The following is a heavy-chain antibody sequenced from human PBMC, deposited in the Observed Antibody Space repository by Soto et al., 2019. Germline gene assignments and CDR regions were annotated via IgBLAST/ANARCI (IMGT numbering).Heavy chain of an antibody. CDR1: GFTFSSYV. V-gene: IGHV3-23*01. D-gene: IGHD2-15*01. CDR3: AKGSTLGYCSGGSCYFIDY. J-gene: IGHJ4*02. CDR2: ISGSGGST. Sequence: GGSLRLSCAASGFTFSSYVMSWVRQAPGKGLEWVSAISGSGGSTYYADSVKGRFTISRDNSKNTLYLQMNSLRAEDTAVYYCAKGSTLGYCSGGSCYFIDYWGQGTLVTVSS.